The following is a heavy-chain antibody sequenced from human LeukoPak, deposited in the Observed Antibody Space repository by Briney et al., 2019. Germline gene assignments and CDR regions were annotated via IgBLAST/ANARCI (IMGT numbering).Heavy chain of an antibody. CDR3: AREYKHSSG. CDR2: IHSDGST. Sequence: PGGSLRLSCEVSGFTVSDKYMSWVRQAPGKGLEWVSLIHSDGSTYYADSVKGRFTVSRDNFRNTLFLQMNSLRAEDTAVYYCAREYKHSSGWGQGTLVTVSS. D-gene: IGHD6-19*01. J-gene: IGHJ4*02. V-gene: IGHV3-53*01. CDR1: GFTVSDKY.